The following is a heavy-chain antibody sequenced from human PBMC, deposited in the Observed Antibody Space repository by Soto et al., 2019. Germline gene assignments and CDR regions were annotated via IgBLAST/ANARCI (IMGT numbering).Heavy chain of an antibody. CDR1: GFTFSNYA. Sequence: QVQLVESGGGVVQPGRSLRLSCAASGFTFSNYAIHWVRQAPGKGLEWVAVISYDGSNKYYADSVKGRFTISRDNSKNTMYVQMNSLRAEDTAVYYCARPTDGNQWLAHYWGQGTLVTVSS. D-gene: IGHD6-19*01. J-gene: IGHJ4*02. V-gene: IGHV3-30-3*01. CDR2: ISYDGSNK. CDR3: ARPTDGNQWLAHY.